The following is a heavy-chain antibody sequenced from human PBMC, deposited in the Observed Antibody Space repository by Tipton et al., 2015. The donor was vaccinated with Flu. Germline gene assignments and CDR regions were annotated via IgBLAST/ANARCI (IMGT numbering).Heavy chain of an antibody. J-gene: IGHJ2*01. V-gene: IGHV1-2*02. CDR2: ISPDSGAT. CDR1: GYTFTGYY. CDR3: AIDYYDRRVNYRRKDWYFDL. Sequence: QLVQSGAEVKKPGASVKVSCKASGYTFTGYYMHWVRQAPGQGLEWMGWISPDSGATNYAQNFQGRVTMTRDTSISTAFMELSSLSSDETAVYYCAIDYYDRRVNYRRKDWYFDLWGRGTLVTVSS. D-gene: IGHD3-22*01.